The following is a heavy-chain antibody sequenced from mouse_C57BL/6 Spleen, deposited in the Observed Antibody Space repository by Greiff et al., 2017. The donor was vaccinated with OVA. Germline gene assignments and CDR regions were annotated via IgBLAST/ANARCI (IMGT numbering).Heavy chain of an antibody. CDR3: ARSGSNWAMDY. D-gene: IGHD2-5*01. V-gene: IGHV1-50*01. CDR2: IDPSDSYT. CDR1: GYTFTSYW. J-gene: IGHJ4*01. Sequence: QVQLKQPGAELVKPGASVKLSCKASGYTFTSYWMQWVKQRPGQGLEWIGEIDPSDSYTNYNQKFKGKATLTVDTSSSTAYMQLSSLTSEDSAVYYCARSGSNWAMDYWGQGTSVTVSS.